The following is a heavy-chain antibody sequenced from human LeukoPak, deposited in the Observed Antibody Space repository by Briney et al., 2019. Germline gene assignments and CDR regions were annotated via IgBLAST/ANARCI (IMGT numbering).Heavy chain of an antibody. CDR3: ARASLRITMVRGVIPFDY. Sequence: SETLSLTCTVSGGSLSSSSYYWGWIRQPPGKGLEWIGSIYYSGSTYYNPSLKSRVTISVDTSKNQFSLKLSSVTAADTAVYYCARASLRITMVRGVIPFDYWGQGTLVTVSS. CDR1: GGSLSSSSYY. V-gene: IGHV4-39*07. J-gene: IGHJ4*02. CDR2: IYYSGST. D-gene: IGHD3-10*01.